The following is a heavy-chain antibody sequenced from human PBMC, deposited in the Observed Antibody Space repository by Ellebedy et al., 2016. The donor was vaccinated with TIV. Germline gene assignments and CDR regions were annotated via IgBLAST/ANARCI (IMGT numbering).Heavy chain of an antibody. CDR3: ARLWTGVSTHLDY. CDR2: IYYSGST. D-gene: IGHD1-1*01. CDR1: GGSTTHYY. J-gene: IGHJ4*02. Sequence: MPSETLSLTCTVSGGSTTHYYWSRFRQPPGKGLEWIRNIYYSGSTNYNPSLKSRVTMTVDPSKDQFSLKLHSMTAADTALYYCARLWTGVSTHLDYWGQGTLVTVSS. V-gene: IGHV4-59*08.